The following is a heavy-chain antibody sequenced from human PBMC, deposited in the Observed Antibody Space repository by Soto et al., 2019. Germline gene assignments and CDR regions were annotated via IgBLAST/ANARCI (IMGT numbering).Heavy chain of an antibody. D-gene: IGHD3-10*01. J-gene: IGHJ5*02. Sequence: PSETLSLTCTVSGGSISSSSYYWGWIRQPPGKGLEWIGSIYYIGSTYYNPSLKSRVTISVDTSKNQFSLKLSSVTAADTAVYYCARPILKPDKWFDPCGQGTLVTVSS. CDR1: GGSISSSSYY. CDR3: ARPILKPDKWFDP. CDR2: IYYIGST. V-gene: IGHV4-39*01.